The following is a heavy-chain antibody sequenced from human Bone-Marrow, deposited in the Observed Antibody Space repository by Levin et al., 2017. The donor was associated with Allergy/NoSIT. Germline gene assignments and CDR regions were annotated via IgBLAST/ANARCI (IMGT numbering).Heavy chain of an antibody. Sequence: GESLKISCAASGFTVSTNYMSWVRQAPGKGLEWVSLIYTGGSTYYADSVKGRFTISRDNSTNTLFLHMNSLRAEDTAVYYCARVLRYYYDSRDLPFDPWGQGTLVTVSS. CDR3: ARVLRYYYDSRDLPFDP. CDR2: IYTGGST. V-gene: IGHV3-66*01. J-gene: IGHJ5*02. CDR1: GFTVSTNY. D-gene: IGHD3-22*01.